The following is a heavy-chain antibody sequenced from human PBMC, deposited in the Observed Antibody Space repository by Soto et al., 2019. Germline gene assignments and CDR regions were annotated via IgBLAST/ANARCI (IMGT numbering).Heavy chain of an antibody. D-gene: IGHD3-22*01. Sequence: PGESLKISCKGSGYSFTSYWISWARQMPGKGLEWMGRIDPSDSYTNYSPSFQGHVTISADKSISTAYLQWSSLKASDTAMYYCARVYYYDSSGSEYFQHWGQGTLVTVSS. V-gene: IGHV5-10-1*01. CDR2: IDPSDSYT. J-gene: IGHJ1*01. CDR1: GYSFTSYW. CDR3: ARVYYYDSSGSEYFQH.